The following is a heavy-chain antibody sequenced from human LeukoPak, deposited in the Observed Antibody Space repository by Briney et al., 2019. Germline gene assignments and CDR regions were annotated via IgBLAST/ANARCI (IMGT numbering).Heavy chain of an antibody. D-gene: IGHD6-19*01. Sequence: SETLSLTCTVSGYSISSGYYWGWIRQPPGKGLEWIGSIYYSGSTYYNPSLKSRVTISVDTSKNQFSLKLSSVTAADTAVYYCARGLYSSGWDDYFDYWGQGTLVTVSS. CDR1: GYSISSGYY. J-gene: IGHJ4*02. CDR3: ARGLYSSGWDDYFDY. V-gene: IGHV4-38-2*02. CDR2: IYYSGST.